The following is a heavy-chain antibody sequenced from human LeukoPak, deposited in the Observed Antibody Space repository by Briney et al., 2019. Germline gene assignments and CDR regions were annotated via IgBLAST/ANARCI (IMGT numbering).Heavy chain of an antibody. D-gene: IGHD6-13*01. CDR2: LAWNSGSV. V-gene: IGHV3-9*01. CDR1: GFTFDDYA. Sequence: GGSLRLSCAASGFTFDDYAMHWVRQAPGKGLEWVSGLAWNSGSVAYADSVKGRFTISRDNAKNSLYLQMNSLRAEDTALYYCAKDIFGYSSSRAIDYWGQGTLDTVSS. CDR3: AKDIFGYSSSRAIDY. J-gene: IGHJ4*02.